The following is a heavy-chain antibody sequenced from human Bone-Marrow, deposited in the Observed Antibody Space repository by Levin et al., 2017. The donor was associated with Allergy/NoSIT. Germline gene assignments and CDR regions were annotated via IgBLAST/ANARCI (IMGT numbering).Heavy chain of an antibody. Sequence: SVKVSCKASGGIFSAYAISWVRQAPGQGLEWMGWIIPIFGTTSKAQKFQDRVTITADESTGTSYMELKSLRSEDTALYYCARGNIVVETAVPPDAWGQGTTVTVTS. CDR3: ARGNIVVETAVPPDA. CDR2: IIPIFGTT. D-gene: IGHD2-21*02. J-gene: IGHJ6*02. V-gene: IGHV1-69*13. CDR1: GGIFSAYA.